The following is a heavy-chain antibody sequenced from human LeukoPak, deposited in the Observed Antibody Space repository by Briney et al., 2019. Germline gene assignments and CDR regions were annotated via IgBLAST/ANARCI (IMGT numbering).Heavy chain of an antibody. CDR2: IKQDGSEK. V-gene: IGHV3-7*01. CDR3: ARDRRWFRETNAFDI. D-gene: IGHD3-10*01. J-gene: IGHJ3*02. CDR1: GFTFSSYW. Sequence: GGSLRLSCAASGFTFSSYWMSWVRQAPGKGLEWVANIKQDGSEKYYVDSVKGRFTISRDNAKNSLYLQMYSLRAEDTAVYYCARDRRWFRETNAFDIWGQGTMVTVSS.